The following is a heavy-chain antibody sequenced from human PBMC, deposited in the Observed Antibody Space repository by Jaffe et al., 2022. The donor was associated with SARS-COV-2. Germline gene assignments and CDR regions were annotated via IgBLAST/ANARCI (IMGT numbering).Heavy chain of an antibody. J-gene: IGHJ5*02. CDR1: GGSFSGYY. CDR3: ARGILQGSGTKWFDP. V-gene: IGHV4-34*01. CDR2: IDHNGDT. D-gene: IGHD3-10*01. Sequence: QVQLQQWGAGLLKPSETLSLTCAVYGGSFSGYYWSWIRQPPGKGLEWIGEIDHNGDTTYNPSLKNRATISVDTSKNQFSLKLNSVTAADTTVYFCARGILQGSGTKWFDPWGQGTPVTVSP.